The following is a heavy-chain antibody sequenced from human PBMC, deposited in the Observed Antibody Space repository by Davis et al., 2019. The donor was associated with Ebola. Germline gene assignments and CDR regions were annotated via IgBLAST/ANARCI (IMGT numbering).Heavy chain of an antibody. CDR1: GGSFSGYY. Sequence: MPSETLSLTCAVYGGSFSGYYWSWIRQPPGKGLEWIGEINHSGSTNYNPSLRSRVTISVDTSKNQFSLKLSSVTAADTAVYYCAIGDWDYDSSGYYHDAFDIWGQGTMVTVSS. CDR2: INHSGST. CDR3: AIGDWDYDSSGYYHDAFDI. V-gene: IGHV4-34*01. J-gene: IGHJ3*02. D-gene: IGHD3-22*01.